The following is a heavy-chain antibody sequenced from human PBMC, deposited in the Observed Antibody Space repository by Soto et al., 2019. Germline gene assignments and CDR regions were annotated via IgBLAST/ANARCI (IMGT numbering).Heavy chain of an antibody. CDR3: ARDGYSYGYLDY. V-gene: IGHV3-21*01. CDR1: GFTFSSYS. J-gene: IGHJ4*02. Sequence: EVQLVESGGGLVKPGGSLRLSCAASGFTFSSYSMNWVRQAPGKGLEWVSSISSSSSYIYYADSVKGRFTISRDNAKNSLYLQMNSLRAEDTAVYYCARDGYSYGYLDYWGQGTLVTVSS. CDR2: ISSSSSYI. D-gene: IGHD5-18*01.